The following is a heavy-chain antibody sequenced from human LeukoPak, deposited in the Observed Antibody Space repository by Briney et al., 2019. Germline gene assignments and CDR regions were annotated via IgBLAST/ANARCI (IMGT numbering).Heavy chain of an antibody. CDR1: GYTFTGYY. CDR3: ASEAAAIESDAFDI. Sequence: ASVKVSCKASGYTFTGYYMHWVRQDPGQGLEWIGWINPNSGGTNYAQQFQGRVTMTRDTSISTAYMELSRLRSDDTAVYYCASEAAAIESDAFDIWGQGTRVTVSS. CDR2: INPNSGGT. V-gene: IGHV1-2*02. J-gene: IGHJ3*02. D-gene: IGHD2-2*02.